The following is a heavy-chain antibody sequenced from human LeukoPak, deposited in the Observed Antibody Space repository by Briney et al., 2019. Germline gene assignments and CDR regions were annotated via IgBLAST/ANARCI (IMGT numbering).Heavy chain of an antibody. V-gene: IGHV1-18*01. J-gene: IGHJ4*02. CDR3: ARAEPRYCSGGSCYPDY. Sequence: ASVKVSCKAPGYTFTSYGISWVRQAPGQGLEWMGWISAYNGNTNYAQKLQGRVTMTTDTSTSTAYMELRSLRSDDTAVYYCARAEPRYCSGGSCYPDYWGQGTLVTVSS. D-gene: IGHD2-15*01. CDR2: ISAYNGNT. CDR1: GYTFTSYG.